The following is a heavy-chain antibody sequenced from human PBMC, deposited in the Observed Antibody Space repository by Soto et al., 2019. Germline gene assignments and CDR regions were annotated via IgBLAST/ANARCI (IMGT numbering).Heavy chain of an antibody. Sequence: QELLVESGGGVVRSGSSLRLSCVTSGIIFEAHAFHWVRQAPGKGLKWVALIWYGGTTYYEDSVQGRFTISRDNSKKTVFLQMNHLRPEDSGVYYCARVRNNNDKRLDVWGQGTTVNVSS. D-gene: IGHD2-8*01. CDR2: IWYGGTT. J-gene: IGHJ6*02. CDR3: ARVRNNNDKRLDV. V-gene: IGHV3-33*01. CDR1: GIIFEAHA.